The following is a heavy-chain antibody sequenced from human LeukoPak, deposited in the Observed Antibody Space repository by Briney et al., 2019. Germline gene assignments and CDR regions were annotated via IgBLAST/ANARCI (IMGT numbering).Heavy chain of an antibody. CDR2: IKSDGSST. V-gene: IGHV3-74*01. J-gene: IGHJ4*02. CDR3: ARDRRDGYEGPIDY. D-gene: IGHD5-24*01. Sequence: PGGSLRLSCAASGFTFSSYWMHWVRQAPGKGLVWVSRIKSDGSSTSYADSVKGRFTISRDNAKNTLYLQMISLRAEDTAVYYCARDRRDGYEGPIDYWGQGTLVTVSS. CDR1: GFTFSSYW.